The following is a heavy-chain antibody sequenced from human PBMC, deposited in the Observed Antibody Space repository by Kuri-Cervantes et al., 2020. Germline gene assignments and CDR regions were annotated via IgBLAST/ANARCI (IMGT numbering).Heavy chain of an antibody. CDR1: GGSFSGYY. Sequence: ESLKISCAVYGGSFSGYYWSWIRQPPGKGLEWIGEINHSGSTNYNPSLKTRVTISVDMSKNQFSLQLSSMTAADTAVYYCARGGGSSWPTFEFWGQGTPVTVSS. V-gene: IGHV4-34*01. D-gene: IGHD6-13*01. CDR3: ARGGGSSWPTFEF. CDR2: INHSGST. J-gene: IGHJ4*02.